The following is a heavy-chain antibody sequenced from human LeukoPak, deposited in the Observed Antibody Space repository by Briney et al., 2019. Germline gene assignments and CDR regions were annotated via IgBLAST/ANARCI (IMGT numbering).Heavy chain of an antibody. J-gene: IGHJ4*02. D-gene: IGHD3-10*01. V-gene: IGHV3-23*01. CDR2: ISGSGGST. CDR3: AKDRLHGSGSYGAYYFDY. Sequence: QAGGSLRLSCAASGFTFSSYAMSWVRQAPGKGLEWVSAISGSGGSTYYADSVKGRFTISRDNSKNTLYLQMNSLRAEDTAVYYCAKDRLHGSGSYGAYYFDYWGQGTLVTVSS. CDR1: GFTFSSYA.